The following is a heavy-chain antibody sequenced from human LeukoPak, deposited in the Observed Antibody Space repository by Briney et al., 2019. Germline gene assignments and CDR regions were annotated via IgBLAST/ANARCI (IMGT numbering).Heavy chain of an antibody. V-gene: IGHV3-21*01. CDR1: GFTFSSFT. J-gene: IGHJ6*03. CDR2: ISSSSSDI. D-gene: IGHD6-25*01. CDR3: ARFAAGGSYYYYMDV. Sequence: GGSLRLSCAASGFTFSSFTMNWVRQAPGKGLEWVSCISSSSSDIYYADSVKGRFTISRDNAKNSLYLQMNSLRADDTAVYYCARFAAGGSYYYYMDVWGKGTTVTVSS.